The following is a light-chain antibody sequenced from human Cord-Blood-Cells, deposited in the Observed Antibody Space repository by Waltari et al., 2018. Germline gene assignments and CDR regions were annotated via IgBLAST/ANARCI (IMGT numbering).Light chain of an antibody. V-gene: IGKV3-11*01. J-gene: IGKJ1*01. CDR2: DAS. Sequence: EIVLTQSPATLSLSPGERDTLSCRASQSVSSYLAWYQQKPGQAPRLLIYDASNRATGIPARFSGSGSGTDFTLTISSLEPEDFAFYYCQQRSNWWTFGQGTKVEIK. CDR3: QQRSNWWT. CDR1: QSVSSY.